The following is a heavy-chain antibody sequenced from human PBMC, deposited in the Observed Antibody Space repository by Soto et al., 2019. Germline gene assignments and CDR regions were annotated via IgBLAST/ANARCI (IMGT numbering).Heavy chain of an antibody. CDR1: GGTFSSYA. V-gene: IGHV1-69*01. CDR2: IIPIFGTA. D-gene: IGHD3-10*01. Sequence: QVQLVQSGAEVKKPGSSVKVSCKASGGTFSSYAISWVRQAPGQGLEWLGGIIPIFGTANYEQKFQGRVTIPADEYTSTAYMELSSLRSEDTAVYYCAREGDYYGSGVTLLAQNYYYGMDVLGQGTTVTGSS. J-gene: IGHJ6*02. CDR3: AREGDYYGSGVTLLAQNYYYGMDV.